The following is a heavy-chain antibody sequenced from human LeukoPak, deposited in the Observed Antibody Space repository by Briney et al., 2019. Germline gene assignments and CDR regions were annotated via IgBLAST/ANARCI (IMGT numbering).Heavy chain of an antibody. CDR1: GGSFSGNY. D-gene: IGHD3-3*01. CDR3: ARGGDYDFWSGHNYYYYYMDV. V-gene: IGHV4-34*01. CDR2: INHSGST. Sequence: KPSETLSLTCAVYGGSFSGNYWSWIRQPPGKGLEWIGEINHSGSTNYNPSLKSRVTISIDTSKNQFSLKLTSVTAADTAVYYCARGGDYDFWSGHNYYYYYMDVWGKGTTVTVSS. J-gene: IGHJ6*03.